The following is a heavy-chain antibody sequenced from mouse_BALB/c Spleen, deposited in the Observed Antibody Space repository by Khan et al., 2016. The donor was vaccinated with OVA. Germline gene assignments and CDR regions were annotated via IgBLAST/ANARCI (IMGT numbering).Heavy chain of an antibody. CDR1: GYSITSDYA. J-gene: IGHJ4*01. CDR3: ASEMGRYDDLDY. V-gene: IGHV3-2*02. CDR2: LSYRGST. D-gene: IGHD4-1*01. Sequence: EVQLQESGPGLVKPSQSLSLTCTVTGYSITSDYAWTWIRQFPGNKLEWFGYLSYRGSTTSHPSLKSRISITRYTSTDPFFLQLQSVTSEDTATYYWASEMGRYDDLDYWGQGTSITVSS.